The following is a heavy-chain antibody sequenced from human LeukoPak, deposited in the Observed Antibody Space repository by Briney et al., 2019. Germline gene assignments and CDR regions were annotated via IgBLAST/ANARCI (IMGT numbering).Heavy chain of an antibody. D-gene: IGHD3-10*01. CDR3: ASYYASGLFDY. V-gene: IGHV3-53*05. CDR2: IYSGGST. CDR1: GFTVSSNY. J-gene: IGHJ4*02. Sequence: GGSLRLSCAASGFTVSSNYMSWVRQAPGKGLEWVSVIYSGGSTYYADSVKGRFTISRDNSKNTLYLQMNSLRADDAALYYCASYYASGLFDYWGQGTLVTVSS.